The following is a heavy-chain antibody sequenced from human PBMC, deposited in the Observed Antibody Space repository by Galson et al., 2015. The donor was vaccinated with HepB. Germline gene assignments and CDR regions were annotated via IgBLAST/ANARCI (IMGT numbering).Heavy chain of an antibody. CDR2: IRKKTNSYTT. J-gene: IGHJ4*02. Sequence: SCAASGFTFSDHYMDWVRQAPGKGLEWVGRIRKKTNSYTTEYAASVKGRFTISRDDSKNSLYLQMNSLKTEDTAVYYCARVAVGATAYAFDCWGQGTLVTVSS. V-gene: IGHV3-72*01. D-gene: IGHD1-26*01. CDR3: ARVAVGATAYAFDC. CDR1: GFTFSDHY.